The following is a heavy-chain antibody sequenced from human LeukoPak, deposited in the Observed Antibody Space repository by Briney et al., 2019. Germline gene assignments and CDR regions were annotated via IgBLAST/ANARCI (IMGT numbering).Heavy chain of an antibody. CDR3: ARAPRYCSGGSCYGEFDY. Sequence: ASVKVSCTASGYTFTSYGISWVRQAPGQGLEWMGWISAYNGNKNYAQKLQGRVTMTTDTSTSKAYMELRSLRSDDTAVYYCARAPRYCSGGSCYGEFDYWGQGTLVTVSS. CDR1: GYTFTSYG. J-gene: IGHJ4*02. D-gene: IGHD2-15*01. CDR2: ISAYNGNK. V-gene: IGHV1-18*01.